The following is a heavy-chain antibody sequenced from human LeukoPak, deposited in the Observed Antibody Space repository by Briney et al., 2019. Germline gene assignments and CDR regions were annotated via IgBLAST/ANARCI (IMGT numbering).Heavy chain of an antibody. V-gene: IGHV3-66*01. CDR3: ARESNSGYYLSY. J-gene: IGHJ4*02. D-gene: IGHD3-22*01. CDR1: GFTVSTNY. Sequence: GGSLRLPCAASGFTVSTNYMSWVRQAPGKGLEWVSVIYSGGRTYYADSVKGRITISRDNSKNTLYLQMNSLRAEDTAVYYCARESNSGYYLSYWGQGTLVTVSS. CDR2: IYSGGRT.